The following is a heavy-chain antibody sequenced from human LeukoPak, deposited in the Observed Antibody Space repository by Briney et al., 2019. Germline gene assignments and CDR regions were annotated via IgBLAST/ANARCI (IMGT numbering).Heavy chain of an antibody. J-gene: IGHJ3*02. V-gene: IGHV3-23*01. D-gene: IGHD6-13*01. CDR2: ISGSGGST. Sequence: GGSLRLSCAASGFTFSSYAMSWVRQAPGKGLEWVSAISGSGGSTYYADSVKGRFTISRDNSKNTLYLQMNSLRAEDTAVYYCARQGQLGDAFDIWGQGTMVTVSS. CDR1: GFTFSSYA. CDR3: ARQGQLGDAFDI.